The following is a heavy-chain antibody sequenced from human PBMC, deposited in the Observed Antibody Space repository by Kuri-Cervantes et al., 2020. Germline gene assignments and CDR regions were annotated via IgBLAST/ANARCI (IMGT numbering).Heavy chain of an antibody. D-gene: IGHD6-13*01. V-gene: IGHV3-9*01. J-gene: IGHJ5*02. CDR2: ISWNSGSI. Sequence: GGSLRLSCAASGFTFDDYAMHWVRQAPGKGLEWVSGISWNSGSIGYADSVKGRFTISRDNAKNSLYLQMNSLRAEDTAVYYCAKDQYSSTINWFDPWGQGTLVTVSS. CDR3: AKDQYSSTINWFDP. CDR1: GFTFDDYA.